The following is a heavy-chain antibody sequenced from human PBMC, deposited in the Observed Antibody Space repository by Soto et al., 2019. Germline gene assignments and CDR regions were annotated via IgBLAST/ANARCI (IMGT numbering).Heavy chain of an antibody. Sequence: QVQLVQSGAEVKKPGSSVKVSCKASGGTFSSYAISXXRQAXXQGLEWMGGIIPIFGTANYAQKFQGRVTITADXXXXXXXXXXXXXXXXXXXXXXXXXXGXPXXXXXXIDVWAQGTTVTVSS. CDR1: GGTFSSYA. CDR3: XXXGXPXXXXXXIDV. J-gene: IGHJ6*02. CDR2: IIPIFGTA. V-gene: IGHV1-69*12.